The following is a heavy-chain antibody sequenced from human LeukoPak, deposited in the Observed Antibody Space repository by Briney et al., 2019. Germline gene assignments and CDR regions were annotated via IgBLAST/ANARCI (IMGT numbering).Heavy chain of an antibody. CDR3: ARLLDNDSSGYPDTSDM. V-gene: IGHV4-59*11. Sequence: SETLSLTCTVSGGSMSSHYWSWIRQPPGKGLEWIGFIYYSGTTKYSPSLQSRVTMLLDTPKNQFSLKLTSVTAADTALYYCARLLDNDSSGYPDTSDMWGQGTMVTVSS. J-gene: IGHJ3*02. CDR2: IYYSGTT. CDR1: GGSMSSHY. D-gene: IGHD3-22*01.